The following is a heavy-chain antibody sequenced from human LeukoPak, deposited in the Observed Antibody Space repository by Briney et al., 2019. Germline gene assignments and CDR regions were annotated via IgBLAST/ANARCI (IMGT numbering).Heavy chain of an antibody. Sequence: LETLSLTCTVSGGSVSSGSYFWSWIRQPPGKRLEWIGYIYYSGSTNYNPSLKSRVTISVDTSKNQFSLKLSSVTAADTAVYYCARDSSSGYDDWGQGTLVTVSS. V-gene: IGHV4-61*01. J-gene: IGHJ4*02. D-gene: IGHD5-12*01. CDR1: GGSVSSGSYF. CDR3: ARDSSSGYDD. CDR2: IYYSGST.